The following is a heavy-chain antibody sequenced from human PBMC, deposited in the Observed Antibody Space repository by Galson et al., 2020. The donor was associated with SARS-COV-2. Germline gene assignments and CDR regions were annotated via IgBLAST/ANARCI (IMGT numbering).Heavy chain of an antibody. CDR1: GGTFSSYA. V-gene: IGHV1-69*10. Sequence: SVKVSCKASGGTFSSYAISWVRQAPGQGLEWMGGIIPILGIANYAQKFQGRVTITADKSTSTAYMELSSLRSEDTAVYYCAREGGYYGSWRWFDYWGQGTLVTVSS. CDR2: IIPILGIA. CDR3: AREGGYYGSWRWFDY. D-gene: IGHD3-10*01. J-gene: IGHJ4*02.